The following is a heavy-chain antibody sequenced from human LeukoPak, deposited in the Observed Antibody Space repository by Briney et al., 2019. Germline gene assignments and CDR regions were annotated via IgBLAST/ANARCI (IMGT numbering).Heavy chain of an antibody. CDR2: IIPIFGTA. D-gene: IGHD3-16*01. CDR1: GYTFTSYA. Sequence: GASVKVSCKASGYTFTSYAMNWVRQAPGQGLEWMGGIIPIFGTANYAQKFQGRVTITADKSTSTAYMELSSLRSEDTAVYYCARSITIGGSWDAFDIWGQGTMVTVSS. J-gene: IGHJ3*02. CDR3: ARSITIGGSWDAFDI. V-gene: IGHV1-69*06.